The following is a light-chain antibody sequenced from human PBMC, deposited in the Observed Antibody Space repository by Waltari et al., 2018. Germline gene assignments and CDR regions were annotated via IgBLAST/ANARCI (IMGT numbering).Light chain of an antibody. CDR3: QTGGFGIWV. Sequence: QLMLTQSPSAPASLGASVKLTCTLSSSHSSDAIAWLQQQPEKGPRSLMKVNSDGSHIKGDGIPDRFSGSSSGAERYLTISSLQSEDEADYYCQTGGFGIWVFGGGTKLTVL. CDR1: SSHSSDA. CDR2: VNSDGSH. V-gene: IGLV4-69*01. J-gene: IGLJ3*02.